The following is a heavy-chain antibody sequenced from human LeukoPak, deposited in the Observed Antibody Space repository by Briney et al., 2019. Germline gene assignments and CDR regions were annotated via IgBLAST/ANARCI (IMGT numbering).Heavy chain of an antibody. V-gene: IGHV4-59*08. Sequence: PSETLSLTCTVSGGSISGYYWSWIRQPPIRQPPGRGLEWIGYIYYSGSTNYNPSLKSRVTISVDTSKNQFSLKLSSVTAADTAVYYCARHASYSGYDRYFDYWGQGTLVTVSS. J-gene: IGHJ4*02. D-gene: IGHD5-12*01. CDR2: IYYSGST. CDR3: ARHASYSGYDRYFDY. CDR1: GGSISGYY.